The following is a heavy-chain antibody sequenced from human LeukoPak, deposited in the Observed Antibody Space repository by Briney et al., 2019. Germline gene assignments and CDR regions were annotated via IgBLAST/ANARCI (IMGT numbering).Heavy chain of an antibody. Sequence: GGSLRLSCAASGFTFNTFNMNWVRQAPGRGLEWVSSITSGGDYIYYADSVRGRFTTSRDNAKNSLSLQLNSLRVEDTAVYYCARGHYDVLAASYKWTPDYWGQGTLVTVSS. J-gene: IGHJ4*02. CDR2: ITSGGDYI. D-gene: IGHD3-9*01. CDR1: GFTFNTFN. CDR3: ARGHYDVLAASYKWTPDY. V-gene: IGHV3-21*01.